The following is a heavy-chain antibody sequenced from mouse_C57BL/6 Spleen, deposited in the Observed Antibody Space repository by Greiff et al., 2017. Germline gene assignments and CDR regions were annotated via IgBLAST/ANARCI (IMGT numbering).Heavy chain of an antibody. J-gene: IGHJ4*01. CDR1: GFTFSSYG. CDR3: ARQGDYGPNYYAMDY. CDR2: ISSGGSYT. D-gene: IGHD2-4*01. Sequence: EVQLKESGGDLVKPGGSLKLSCAASGFTFSSYGMSWVRQTPDKRLEWVATISSGGSYTYYPDSVKGRFTISRDNAKNTLYLQMSSLKSEDTAMYYCARQGDYGPNYYAMDYWGQGTSVTVSS. V-gene: IGHV5-6*01.